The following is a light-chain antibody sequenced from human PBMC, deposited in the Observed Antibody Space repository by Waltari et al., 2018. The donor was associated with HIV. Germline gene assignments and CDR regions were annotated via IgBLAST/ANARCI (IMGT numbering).Light chain of an antibody. V-gene: IGKV1-12*01. CDR2: DAS. J-gene: IGKJ2*01. CDR3: QHAQAFPHT. CDR1: DSIATS. Sequence: DIHMTQYPSSVSASVGHRVTITCRATDSIATSLAWYQQNQHRPPKPLMFDASRLQNGVPSRFSGSGSGTHVKLTISRLQPEDCATYFCQHAQAFPHTFGRGTRLQI.